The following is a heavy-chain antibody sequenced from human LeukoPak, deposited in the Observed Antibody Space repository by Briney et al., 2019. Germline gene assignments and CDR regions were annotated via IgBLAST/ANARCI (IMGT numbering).Heavy chain of an antibody. Sequence: SQTRSLACGVSGGSISSTNWWSWVRQPPGQRLEWIGEISLSGLTNYNTSLKSRVTMSLDKSKNHLSLDLTSVTAADTAVYYCSRKSGAFSPFGYWGQGTLVTVSS. CDR1: GGSISSTNW. J-gene: IGHJ4*02. D-gene: IGHD1-26*01. CDR2: ISLSGLT. V-gene: IGHV4-4*02. CDR3: SRKSGAFSPFGY.